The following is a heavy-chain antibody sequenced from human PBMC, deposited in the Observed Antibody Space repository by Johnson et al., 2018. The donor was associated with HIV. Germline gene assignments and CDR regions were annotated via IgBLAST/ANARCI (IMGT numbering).Heavy chain of an antibody. Sequence: MLLVESGGGLVQPGGSLRLSCAASGFTFSDHYMDWVRQAPGKGLEWVGRTRNKANSYTTEYAASVKGRFTISRDDSKNSLYLQMNSLKTEDTAVYYCTTDPYYDHIWGTYRHDAFDIWGQGTTVTVSS. V-gene: IGHV3-72*01. CDR1: GFTFSDHY. D-gene: IGHD3-16*02. J-gene: IGHJ3*02. CDR2: TRNKANSYTT. CDR3: TTDPYYDHIWGTYRHDAFDI.